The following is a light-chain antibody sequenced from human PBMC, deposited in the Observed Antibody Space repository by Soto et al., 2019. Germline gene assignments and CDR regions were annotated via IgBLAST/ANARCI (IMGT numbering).Light chain of an antibody. J-gene: IGKJ1*01. Sequence: ETVLTQSPGTLSLSPGERATLSCRASQSDTSSYLAWYQHKPGQAPRLLIYAASSRATGIPDRFSGSGSGTDFTLAISRLEPEDCAVYYCQQYGSSPRTFGQGTKVEIK. CDR3: QQYGSSPRT. V-gene: IGKV3-20*01. CDR1: QSDTSSY. CDR2: AAS.